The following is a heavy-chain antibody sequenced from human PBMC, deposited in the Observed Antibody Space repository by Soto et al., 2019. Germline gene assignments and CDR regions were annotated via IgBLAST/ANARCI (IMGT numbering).Heavy chain of an antibody. CDR2: ISSNGGST. CDR1: GFTFSSYA. CDR3: VKFDWAFAPRVVNALDI. J-gene: IGHJ3*02. Sequence: GGSLRLSCSASGFTFSSYAMHWVRQAPGKGLESVSSISSNGGSTYYADSVKGRFTISRDNSKNTLYLQMSSLRAEYAAVYYCVKFDWAFAPRVVNALDIWGQGTMVTVPS. D-gene: IGHD3-3*01. V-gene: IGHV3-64D*06.